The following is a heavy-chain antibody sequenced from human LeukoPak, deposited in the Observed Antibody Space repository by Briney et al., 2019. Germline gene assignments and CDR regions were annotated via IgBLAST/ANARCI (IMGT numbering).Heavy chain of an antibody. V-gene: IGHV4-39*07. J-gene: IGHJ5*01. Sequence: SETLSLTCTVSGGSISSSSYYWGWIRQPPGKGLEWIGSIYYSGSTYYNPSLKSRVTISVDTSKDQFSLKLSSVTAADTAVYYCARDPGFDPWGQGTLVTVSS. CDR2: IYYSGST. CDR3: ARDPGFDP. CDR1: GGSISSSSYY.